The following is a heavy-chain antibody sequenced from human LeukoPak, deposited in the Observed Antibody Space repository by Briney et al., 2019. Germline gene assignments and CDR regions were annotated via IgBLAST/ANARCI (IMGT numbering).Heavy chain of an antibody. CDR1: GYTFSGYY. CDR3: ARESNYYDT. Sequence: ASVKVSCKASGYTFSGYYMHWVRQAPGQGVEWMGWAYPKTGVTNYAQNFQGRVTMTRDTSISTVYMELSRLTSDDTAVYYCARESNYYDTWGQGTLVTVSS. CDR2: AYPKTGVT. V-gene: IGHV1-2*02. D-gene: IGHD3-22*01. J-gene: IGHJ5*02.